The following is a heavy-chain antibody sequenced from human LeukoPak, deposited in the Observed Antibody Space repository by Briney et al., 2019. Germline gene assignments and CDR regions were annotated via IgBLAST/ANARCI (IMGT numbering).Heavy chain of an antibody. CDR1: GGTFSSYA. Sequence: ASVKVSCKASGGTFSSYAISWVRQAPGQGLEWMGIINPSGGSTSYAQKFQGRVTMTRDTSTSTAYMELSSLRSEDTAVYYCARGLKQLWLLPQNWFDPWGQGTLVTVSS. D-gene: IGHD5-18*01. J-gene: IGHJ5*02. V-gene: IGHV1-46*01. CDR3: ARGLKQLWLLPQNWFDP. CDR2: INPSGGST.